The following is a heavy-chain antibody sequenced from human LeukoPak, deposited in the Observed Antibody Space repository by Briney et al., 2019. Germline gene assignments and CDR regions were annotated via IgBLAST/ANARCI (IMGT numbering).Heavy chain of an antibody. J-gene: IGHJ3*02. Sequence: GASVKVSCKASGYTFTGYYMHWVRQAPGQGLEWMGWINTNTGNPTYAQGFTGRFVFSLDTSVSTAYLQISSLKAEDTAVYYCARVCRPKVYAFDIWGQGTMVTVSS. D-gene: IGHD2-2*01. CDR3: ARVCRPKVYAFDI. CDR1: GYTFTGYY. CDR2: INTNTGNP. V-gene: IGHV7-4-1*02.